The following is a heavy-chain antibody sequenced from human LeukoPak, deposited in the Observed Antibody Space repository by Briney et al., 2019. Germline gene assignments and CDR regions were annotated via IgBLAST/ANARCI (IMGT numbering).Heavy chain of an antibody. Sequence: PSETLSLTCTVSVGSISSGVYYWSWIRQHPGKGLEWFGYIYYSGSTYYNPSLKSRVTISVDTSKNQFSLKLSSVTAADTAVYYCARSGDIVVGTNWFDPWGQGTLVTVSS. J-gene: IGHJ5*02. CDR2: IYYSGST. CDR1: VGSISSGVYY. V-gene: IGHV4-31*03. D-gene: IGHD2-15*01. CDR3: ARSGDIVVGTNWFDP.